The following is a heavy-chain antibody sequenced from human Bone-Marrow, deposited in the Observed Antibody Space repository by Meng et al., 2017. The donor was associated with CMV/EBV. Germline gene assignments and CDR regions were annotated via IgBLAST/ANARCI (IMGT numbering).Heavy chain of an antibody. CDR3: ARGVEKTYYDILTCDGAQNWFDP. CDR2: IYYSGST. J-gene: IGHJ5*02. CDR1: DDSISRYCYY. V-gene: IGHV4-39*07. Sequence: SETLSLTCTVSDDSISRYCYYWGWIRQPPGKGLEWIGSIYYSGSTSYNPSLKSRVTISVDMSKNQFSLKLSSVTAADTAMYYCARGVEKTYYDILTCDGAQNWFDPWVQGTLVTVSS. D-gene: IGHD3-9*01.